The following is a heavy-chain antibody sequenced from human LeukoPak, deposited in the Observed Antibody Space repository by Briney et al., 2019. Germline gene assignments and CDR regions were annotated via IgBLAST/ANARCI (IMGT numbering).Heavy chain of an antibody. CDR1: GYTFTSYG. CDR3: ARDGDTYYYDSSDLFDY. V-gene: IGHV1-18*01. D-gene: IGHD3-22*01. Sequence: ASVKVSCKASGYTFTSYGISWVRQAPGQGLEWMGRISAYNGNTNYAQKLQGRVTMTTDTSTSTAYMELRSLRSDDTAVYYCARDGDTYYYDSSDLFDYWGQGTLVTVSS. CDR2: ISAYNGNT. J-gene: IGHJ4*02.